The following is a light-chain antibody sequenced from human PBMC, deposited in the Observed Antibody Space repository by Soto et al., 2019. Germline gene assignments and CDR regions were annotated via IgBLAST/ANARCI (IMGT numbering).Light chain of an antibody. CDR2: TAS. CDR3: QQSHSSPLS. J-gene: IGKJ4*01. V-gene: IGKV1-39*01. Sequence: IQMTQSPSSLSASVGDRVTLTCRASQGISSYLAWYQQKPGKAPKLLIYTASNLQSGVPSRFSGSGSGTDFALTISSLQPEDSAVYYCQQSHSSPLSFGGGTKVDIK. CDR1: QGISSY.